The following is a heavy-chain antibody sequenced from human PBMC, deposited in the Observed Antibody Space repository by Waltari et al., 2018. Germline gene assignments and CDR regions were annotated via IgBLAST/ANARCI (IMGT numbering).Heavy chain of an antibody. CDR3: ARGLGALAFGEWVYFDY. CDR1: GYTFTSYD. Sequence: QVQLVQSGAEVKKPGASVKVSCKASGYTFTSYDINWVRQATGQGLEWMGEMKPKSGNTGYAKKFQGRVTRTRNTSISTAYMELSSLRSEDTAVYYCARGLGALAFGEWVYFDYWGQGTLVTVSS. J-gene: IGHJ4*02. D-gene: IGHD3-10*01. CDR2: MKPKSGNT. V-gene: IGHV1-8*01.